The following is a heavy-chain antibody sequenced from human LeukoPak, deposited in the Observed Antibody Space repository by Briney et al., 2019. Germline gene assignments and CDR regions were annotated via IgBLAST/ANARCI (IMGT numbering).Heavy chain of an antibody. CDR1: GYTLTELS. CDR3: ATDVNGGTISDY. V-gene: IGHV1-24*01. CDR2: FDPEDGET. J-gene: IGHJ4*02. D-gene: IGHD4-23*01. Sequence: ASVKVSCKVSGYTLTELSMHWVRQAPGKGLEWMGGFDPEDGETIYAQKFQGRVTMTEDTSTDTAYMELSSLRSEDTAVYYCATDVNGGTISDYWGQGTLVTVSS.